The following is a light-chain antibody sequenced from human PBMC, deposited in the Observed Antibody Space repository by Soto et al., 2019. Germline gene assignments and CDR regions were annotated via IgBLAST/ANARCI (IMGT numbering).Light chain of an antibody. V-gene: IGLV1-40*01. CDR3: QSYDSSLSGGV. J-gene: IGLJ3*02. CDR2: SNN. Sequence: QLVLTQPPSVSGAPGQRVTISCTGSSSNIGAGYDVHWYQQLPGTAPKLLIYSNNQRPSGVPDRFSGSKSGTSASLAITGLQAEDEADYYCQSYDSSLSGGVFGGGTKVTVL. CDR1: SSNIGAGYD.